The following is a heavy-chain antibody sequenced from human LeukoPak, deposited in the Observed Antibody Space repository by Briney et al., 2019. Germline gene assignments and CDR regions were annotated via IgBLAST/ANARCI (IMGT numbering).Heavy chain of an antibody. CDR2: IRSRSAYI. CDR1: GFTFSNSS. J-gene: IGHJ3*02. D-gene: IGHD3-3*01. V-gene: IGHV3-21*01. Sequence: KARGSLRLSCVASGFTFSNSSMNWVRQAPGKGLEWVSSIRSRSAYIYYADSVKGRFTISRDNAKNSLYLQMNSLRAEDTAVYYCAGTTYYDFWSGYTRGAFDIWGQGTMVTVSS. CDR3: AGTTYYDFWSGYTRGAFDI.